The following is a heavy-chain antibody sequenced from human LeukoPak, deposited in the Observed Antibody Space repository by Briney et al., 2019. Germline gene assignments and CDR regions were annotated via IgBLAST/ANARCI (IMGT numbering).Heavy chain of an antibody. J-gene: IGHJ4*02. D-gene: IGHD4-17*01. Sequence: SETLSLTCTVSGASINSGLYYWNWIRQPAGKGLEWIGYIYYSGSTNYNPSLKSRVTISVDTSKNQFSLKLSSVTAADTAVYYCASRKPTMTYFDYWGRGTLVTVSS. V-gene: IGHV4-61*10. CDR2: IYYSGST. CDR3: ASRKPTMTYFDY. CDR1: GASINSGLYY.